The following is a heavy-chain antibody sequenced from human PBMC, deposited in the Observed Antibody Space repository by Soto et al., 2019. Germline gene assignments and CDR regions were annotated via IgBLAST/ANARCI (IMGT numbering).Heavy chain of an antibody. J-gene: IGHJ5*02. CDR3: ARAARYCSTTSRFALFYWFYP. V-gene: IGHV1-18*04. CDR1: GFTFTTTG. CDR2: ISGFNGNT. D-gene: IGHD2-2*01. Sequence: ASMMVSCKALGFTFTTTGLSWVRQDPGQGLEWMGWISGFNGNTNYARKFQGRVTMTRDTSTSTVYMEMRSLTSDDTAMYYCARAARYCSTTSRFALFYWFYPWS.